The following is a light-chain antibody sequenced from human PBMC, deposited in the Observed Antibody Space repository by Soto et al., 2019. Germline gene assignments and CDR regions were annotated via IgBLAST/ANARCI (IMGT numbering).Light chain of an antibody. V-gene: IGLV2-11*01. Sequence: QSVLTQPRSVSGSPGQSVTISCTGTSSDVGGYNYVSWYLQHPGKAPKVMIYDVSKRRSGVPDRFSGSKSGNTASLTISGLQSEDEADYYCCSFAGNYIYVFGTGSKVTVL. CDR2: DVS. J-gene: IGLJ1*01. CDR3: CSFAGNYIYV. CDR1: SSDVGGYNY.